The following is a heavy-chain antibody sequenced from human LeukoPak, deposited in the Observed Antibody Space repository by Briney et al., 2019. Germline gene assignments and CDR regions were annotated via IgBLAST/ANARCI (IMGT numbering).Heavy chain of an antibody. CDR1: GFTFSSYA. Sequence: PGRSLRLSCAASGFTFSSYAMHWVRQAPGKGLEWVSSISSSSSYIYYADSVKGRFTISRDNAKNSLYLQMNSLRAEDTAVYYCARGGTFDYWGQGTLVTVSS. CDR3: ARGGTFDY. D-gene: IGHD5-12*01. J-gene: IGHJ4*02. CDR2: ISSSSSYI. V-gene: IGHV3-21*01.